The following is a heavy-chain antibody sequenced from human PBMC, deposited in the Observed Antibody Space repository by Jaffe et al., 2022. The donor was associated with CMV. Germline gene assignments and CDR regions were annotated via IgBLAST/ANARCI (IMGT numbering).Heavy chain of an antibody. CDR3: ARDRTPIVVVPAAPDY. Sequence: QVQLVQSGAEVKKPGASVKVSCKASGYTFTGYYMHWVRQAPGQGLEWMGWINPNSGGTNYAQKFQGRVTMTRDTSISTAYMELSRLRSDDTAVYYCARDRTPIVVVPAAPDYWGQGTLVTVSS. D-gene: IGHD2-2*01. CDR2: INPNSGGT. CDR1: GYTFTGYY. V-gene: IGHV1-2*02. J-gene: IGHJ4*02.